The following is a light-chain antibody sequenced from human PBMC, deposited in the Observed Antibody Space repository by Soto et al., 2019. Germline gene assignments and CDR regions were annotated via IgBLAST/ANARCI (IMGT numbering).Light chain of an antibody. J-gene: IGKJ2*01. V-gene: IGKV3-20*01. Sequence: EIVLTQSPDTLSLSPGERATLSCRTSQSVGSTYLAWYQQKPGQAPRLLIFEASRRATGIPDRFSGSGSGTDFTLTISRLEPEDFAVYYCLQFGSSPRYTFGQGTKLQI. CDR3: LQFGSSPRYT. CDR1: QSVGSTY. CDR2: EAS.